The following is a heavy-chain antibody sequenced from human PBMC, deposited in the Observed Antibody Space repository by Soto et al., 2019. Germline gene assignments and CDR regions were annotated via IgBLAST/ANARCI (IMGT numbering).Heavy chain of an antibody. V-gene: IGHV6-1*01. D-gene: IGHD3-3*01. Sequence: SQTLSLTCAISGDSVSSNSAAWNWIRQSPSRGLEWLGRTYYRSKWYNDYAVSVKSRITINPDTSKNQFSLQLNSVTPEDTAVYYCARDLRRRGRDTILGVVIKAVRDAFDIWGQGTMVTVSS. CDR2: TYYRSKWYN. CDR3: ARDLRRRGRDTILGVVIKAVRDAFDI. J-gene: IGHJ3*02. CDR1: GDSVSSNSAA.